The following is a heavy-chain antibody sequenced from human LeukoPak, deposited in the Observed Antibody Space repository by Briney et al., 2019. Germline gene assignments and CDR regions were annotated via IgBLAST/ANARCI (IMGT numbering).Heavy chain of an antibody. D-gene: IGHD1-26*01. CDR2: ISPYNGNT. CDR1: GYTFTSYG. V-gene: IGHV1-18*01. Sequence: ASVRVSCKASGYTFTSYGLSWVRQAPGQGLEWMGWISPYNGNTTYAQKFQGRLTMASDTSTSTVYMELSSLRSEDTAMYYCARSSAYYNEADIWGQGTMVTVSS. J-gene: IGHJ3*02. CDR3: ARSSAYYNEADI.